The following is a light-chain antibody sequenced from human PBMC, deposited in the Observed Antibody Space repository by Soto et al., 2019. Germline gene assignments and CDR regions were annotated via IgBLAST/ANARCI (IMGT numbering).Light chain of an antibody. CDR3: GTWDTSLSGYV. CDR2: RNN. J-gene: IGLJ1*01. CDR1: SSNIGSNY. Sequence: QSVLTQPPSASGTPGQRVTISCSGSSSNIGSNYVYWYQQLPGTAPKLLIYRNNQRPSGVPDRFSGSKSGTSASLAISGLQTGDEADYYCGTWDTSLSGYVFGTGTKVTVL. V-gene: IGLV1-47*01.